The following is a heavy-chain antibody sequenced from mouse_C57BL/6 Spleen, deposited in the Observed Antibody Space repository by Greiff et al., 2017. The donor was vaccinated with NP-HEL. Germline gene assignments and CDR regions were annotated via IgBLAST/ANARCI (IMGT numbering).Heavy chain of an antibody. Sequence: EVQLVESGGGLVKPGGSLKLSCAASGFTFSSYAMSWVRQTPEKRLEWVATISDGGSYTYYPDNVKGRFTLSRDNAKNNLYLQMSQLTSEDTAMYYCARDPGSSFYDFDYWGQGTTLTVSS. CDR1: GFTFSSYA. D-gene: IGHD1-1*01. CDR2: ISDGGSYT. J-gene: IGHJ2*01. V-gene: IGHV5-4*01. CDR3: ARDPGSSFYDFDY.